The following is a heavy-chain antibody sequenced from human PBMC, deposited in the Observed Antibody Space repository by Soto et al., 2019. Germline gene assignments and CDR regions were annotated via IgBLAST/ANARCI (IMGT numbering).Heavy chain of an antibody. CDR3: AREDIVVVPTAIPLGYYYGMDV. CDR2: IWYGGSNK. J-gene: IGHJ6*02. D-gene: IGHD2-2*02. Sequence: PGGSLRLSCAASGFTFSSYGMHWVRQAPGKGLEWVAVIWYGGSNKYYADSVKGRFTISRDNSKNTLYLQMNSLRAEDTAVYYCAREDIVVVPTAIPLGYYYGMDVWGQGTTVTVSS. V-gene: IGHV3-33*01. CDR1: GFTFSSYG.